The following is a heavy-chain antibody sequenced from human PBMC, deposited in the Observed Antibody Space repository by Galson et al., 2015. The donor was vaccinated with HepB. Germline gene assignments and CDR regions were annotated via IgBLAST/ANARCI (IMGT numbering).Heavy chain of an antibody. V-gene: IGHV4-61*01. D-gene: IGHD3-3*01. CDR3: ARGSTYYDSNYFDY. Sequence: ETLSLTCTVSGGSVSSGSYYWSWIRQPPGKGLEWIGYIYYSGSTNYNPSLKSRVTISVDTSKNQFSLKLSSVTAADTAVYYCARGSTYYDSNYFDYWGQGTLVTVSS. J-gene: IGHJ4*02. CDR1: GGSVSSGSYY. CDR2: IYYSGST.